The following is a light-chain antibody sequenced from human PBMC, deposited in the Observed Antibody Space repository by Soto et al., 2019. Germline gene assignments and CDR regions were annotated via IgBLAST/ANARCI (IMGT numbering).Light chain of an antibody. Sequence: QSVLTQPASVSGSLGQSITISCTGTTRDIAGYNYISWYQQLPGKAPKLMIFEVSNRPSGVSYRFSGSKSGNTASLTISGLQAEDEADYFCSSYSISTAYLFGTGTKV. J-gene: IGLJ1*01. CDR2: EVS. CDR1: TRDIAGYNY. V-gene: IGLV2-14*01. CDR3: SSYSISTAYL.